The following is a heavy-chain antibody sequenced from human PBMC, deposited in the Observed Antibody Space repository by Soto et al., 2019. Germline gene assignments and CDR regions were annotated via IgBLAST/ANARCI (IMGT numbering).Heavy chain of an antibody. CDR2: ISPSGGTT. CDR3: AKDHEGVSGADY. V-gene: IGHV3-23*01. J-gene: IGHJ4*02. CDR1: GFTFNSYA. Sequence: PGGSLRLSCAASGFTFNSYAMNWVRQAPGKRLEWVSAISPSGGTTYYAESVKGRFTISREHSKNTFYLQMNSLRAEDTAVYYCAKDHEGVSGADYWGQGTPVTVSS. D-gene: IGHD3-3*01.